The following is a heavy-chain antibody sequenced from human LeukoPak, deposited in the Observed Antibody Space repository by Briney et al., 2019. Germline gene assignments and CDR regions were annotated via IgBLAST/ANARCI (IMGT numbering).Heavy chain of an antibody. J-gene: IGHJ4*02. CDR1: GFTFSSYG. Sequence: PGGSLRLSCAASGFTFSSYGMHWVRQAPGKGLEWVAVISYDGSNKYYADSVKGRFTISRDNSKNTLYLQMNSLRAEDTAVYYCAKDIRAFYGSGSYLDYWGQGTLVTVSS. CDR3: AKDIRAFYGSGSYLDY. CDR2: ISYDGSNK. V-gene: IGHV3-30*18. D-gene: IGHD3-10*01.